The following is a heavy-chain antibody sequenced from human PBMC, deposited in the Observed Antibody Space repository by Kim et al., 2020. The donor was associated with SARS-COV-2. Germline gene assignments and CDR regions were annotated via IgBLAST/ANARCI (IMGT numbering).Heavy chain of an antibody. CDR3: ARVGSPQAFDY. D-gene: IGHD1-26*01. Sequence: ASVKVSCKASGYTFTSYAMNWVRQAPGQGLEWMGWINTNTGNPTYAQGFTGRFVFSLDTSVSTAYLQISNLKAEDTAVYYCARVGSPQAFDYWGQGTLVTVAS. CDR2: INTNTGNP. V-gene: IGHV7-4-1*02. CDR1: GYTFTSYA. J-gene: IGHJ4*02.